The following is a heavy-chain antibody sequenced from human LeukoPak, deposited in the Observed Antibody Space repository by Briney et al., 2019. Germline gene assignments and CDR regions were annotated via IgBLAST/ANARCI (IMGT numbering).Heavy chain of an antibody. D-gene: IGHD4-17*01. J-gene: IGHJ4*02. V-gene: IGHV7-4-1*02. CDR2: INTDTGNP. CDR1: GYTFTTYA. Sequence: GASVKVSCKAFGYTFTTYALNWVRQAPGQGPEWMGWINTDTGNPTYAQGFTGRFVFSLDTSVSTAYLQINSLKAEDTAVYYCARALPTVTTVPHYWGQGTLVTVSS. CDR3: ARALPTVTTVPHY.